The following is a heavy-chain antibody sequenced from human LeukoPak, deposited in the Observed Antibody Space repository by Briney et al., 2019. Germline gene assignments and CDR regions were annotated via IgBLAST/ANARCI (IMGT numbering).Heavy chain of an antibody. CDR1: GFTFSSYW. Sequence: GGSLRLSCAASGFTFSSYWMSWVRQAPGKGLEWVASIKQDGSEKYYVDSVKGRFTISRDNAKNSLYLQMNSLRAEDTAVYYCASFKVVDWYFDLWGRGTLVTVSS. V-gene: IGHV3-7*01. D-gene: IGHD3-22*01. CDR3: ASFKVVDWYFDL. J-gene: IGHJ2*01. CDR2: IKQDGSEK.